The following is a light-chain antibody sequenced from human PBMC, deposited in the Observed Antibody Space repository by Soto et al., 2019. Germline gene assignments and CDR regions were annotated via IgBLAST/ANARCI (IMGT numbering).Light chain of an antibody. Sequence: QSALTQPASVSGSPGQSITIFCTGTSSDVGGYNYVSWYQQHPGKAPKLMIYDVSNRPSGVSNRFSGSKSGNTASLTISGLQAEDEADYYCSSYTSSSPLSVFGTRTKVTVL. CDR3: SSYTSSSPLSV. CDR1: SSDVGGYNY. CDR2: DVS. V-gene: IGLV2-14*01. J-gene: IGLJ1*01.